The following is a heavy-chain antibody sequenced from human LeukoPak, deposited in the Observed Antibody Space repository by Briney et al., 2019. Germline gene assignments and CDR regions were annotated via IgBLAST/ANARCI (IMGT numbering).Heavy chain of an antibody. Sequence: ASVKVSCKTSGYTFTSYGISWVRQAPGQGLEWMGWISGYNGNTNYAQKCQGRVTMPTDTSTSTADMDMRSLRSDDTAVYYCARDPSSGWYGLGLLQYFDPWGQGTLDTVSS. V-gene: IGHV1-18*01. CDR1: GYTFTSYG. CDR3: ARDPSSGWYGLGLLQYFDP. CDR2: ISGYNGNT. J-gene: IGHJ4*02. D-gene: IGHD6-19*01.